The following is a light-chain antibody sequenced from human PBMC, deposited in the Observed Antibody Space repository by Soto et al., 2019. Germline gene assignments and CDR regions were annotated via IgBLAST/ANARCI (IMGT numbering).Light chain of an antibody. CDR2: GAS. CDR3: QKYNKGSAAT. J-gene: IGKJ1*01. CDR1: QDITHF. Sequence: EIPMTQSPASLSASVGDRVTLTCRASQDITHFLAWYQQRPGKVPKLLIYGASTLQSGVPLRFSGSGSGTEFTLTISSLQPEDVATYYCQKYNKGSAATFGQGTKVEVK. V-gene: IGKV1-27*01.